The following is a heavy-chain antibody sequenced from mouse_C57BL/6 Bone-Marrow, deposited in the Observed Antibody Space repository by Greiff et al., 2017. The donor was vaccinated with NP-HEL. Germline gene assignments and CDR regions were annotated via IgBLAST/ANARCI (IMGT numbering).Heavy chain of an antibody. Sequence: VQLQQSGPELVKPGASVKISCKASGYAFSSSWMNWVKQRPGKGLEWLGRIYPGDGDTNYNGKFKGKATLTADKSSSTAYMQLSSLTSEDSAVYFCARREFITTVVATSPYYFDDWGQGTTLTASS. CDR1: GYAFSSSW. CDR3: ARREFITTVVATSPYYFDD. CDR2: IYPGDGDT. V-gene: IGHV1-82*01. D-gene: IGHD1-1*01. J-gene: IGHJ2*01.